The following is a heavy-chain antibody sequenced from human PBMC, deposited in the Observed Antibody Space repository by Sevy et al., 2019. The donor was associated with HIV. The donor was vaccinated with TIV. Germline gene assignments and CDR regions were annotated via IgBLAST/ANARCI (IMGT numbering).Heavy chain of an antibody. V-gene: IGHV5-51*01. CDR2: IYPGDSDT. D-gene: IGHD2-2*01. J-gene: IGHJ6*02. CDR1: GYSFTSYW. Sequence: GESLKISCKGSGYSFTSYWIGWVRQMPGKGLEWMGIIYPGDSDTRYSPSFQGQVTISADKSISTAYLQWNSLKASDTAMYYCARSLSSYYYYYGMDVWGQGTTVTVSS. CDR3: ARSLSSYYYYYGMDV.